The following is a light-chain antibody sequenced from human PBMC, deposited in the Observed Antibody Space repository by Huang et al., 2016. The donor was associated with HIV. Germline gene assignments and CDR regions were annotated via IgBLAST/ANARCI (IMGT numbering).Light chain of an antibody. Sequence: EIVMTQSPGTLSLSPGERATLSCRASQSVSNEVAWFQQKPGQAPRLLIYGANIRPSGTPAGFSGSGSGTEFTLTISSLQSEDFAIYYCQQYNDWPWTFGQGTKVEIK. CDR3: QQYNDWPWT. J-gene: IGKJ1*01. CDR1: QSVSNE. V-gene: IGKV3-15*01. CDR2: GAN.